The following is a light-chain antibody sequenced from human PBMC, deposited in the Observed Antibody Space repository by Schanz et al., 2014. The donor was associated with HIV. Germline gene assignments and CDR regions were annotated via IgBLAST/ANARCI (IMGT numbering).Light chain of an antibody. CDR3: SSYAATSNVL. V-gene: IGLV2-14*01. J-gene: IGLJ3*02. CDR2: DVS. CDR1: SDDVGGYNY. Sequence: QSALTQPASVSGSPGQSITISCTGTSDDVGGYNYVSWFQQHPGKAPKLIIYDVSHRPSGVSDRFSGSKSGNTASLTISGLQAEDEADYYCSSYAATSNVLFGGGTKLTVL.